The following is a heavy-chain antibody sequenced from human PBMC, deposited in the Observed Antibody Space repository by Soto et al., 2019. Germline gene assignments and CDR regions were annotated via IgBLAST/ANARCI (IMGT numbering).Heavy chain of an antibody. CDR3: GKPNANGGGAFDI. J-gene: IGHJ3*02. V-gene: IGHV3-23*01. CDR1: GFFCSSYD. Sequence: GGSLRLSCAASGFFCSSYDMSWVRQAPGKGLEWVSTILVDGRTFYVDSVKGRFTISRDSSQNTVYLQMNSLTVGDKALYYCGKPNANGGGAFDICGQGTMVTVSS. D-gene: IGHD2-8*01. CDR2: ILVDGRT.